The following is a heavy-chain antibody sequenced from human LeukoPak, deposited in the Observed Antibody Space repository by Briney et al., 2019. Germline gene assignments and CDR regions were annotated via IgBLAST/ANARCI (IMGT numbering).Heavy chain of an antibody. Sequence: GGSLRLSCAASGFTFSSYAMSWVRQAPGKGLEWVSAISGSGGSTYYADSVKGRFTISRDNSKNMLYLQMNTLRAEDTAVYYCARDPPINGSPLDCWGQGTLVTVSS. V-gene: IGHV3-23*01. CDR2: ISGSGGST. CDR1: GFTFSSYA. CDR3: ARDPPINGSPLDC. D-gene: IGHD1-26*01. J-gene: IGHJ4*02.